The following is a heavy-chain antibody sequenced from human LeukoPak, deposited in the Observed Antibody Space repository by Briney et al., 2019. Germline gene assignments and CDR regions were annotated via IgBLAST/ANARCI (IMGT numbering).Heavy chain of an antibody. CDR2: INIKTGNP. V-gene: IGHV7-4-1*02. CDR1: EYTFTRYV. Sequence: GASVKVSCKASEYTFTRYVMNWVRQAPGQGPEWMGWINIKTGNPTYAQGFTGRFVFSLDTSVSTAYLQISSLKAEDTAVYYCARTLSSSWYFPYYYYYMDVWGKGTTVTVSS. D-gene: IGHD6-13*01. CDR3: ARTLSSSWYFPYYYYYMDV. J-gene: IGHJ6*03.